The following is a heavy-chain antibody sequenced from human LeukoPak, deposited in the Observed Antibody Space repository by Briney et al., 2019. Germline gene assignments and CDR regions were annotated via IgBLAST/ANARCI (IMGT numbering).Heavy chain of an antibody. D-gene: IGHD6-19*01. Sequence: PGGSLRLSCAASGFTFSSYEMNWVRQAPGKGLERVSAINDSGGSTYYADSVKGRFTISRDNSKNTLYLQMNSLRAEGTAVYYCAKPAISSRGWYYDYWGQGTLVTVSS. CDR2: INDSGGST. CDR3: AKPAISSRGWYYDY. J-gene: IGHJ4*02. CDR1: GFTFSSYE. V-gene: IGHV3-23*01.